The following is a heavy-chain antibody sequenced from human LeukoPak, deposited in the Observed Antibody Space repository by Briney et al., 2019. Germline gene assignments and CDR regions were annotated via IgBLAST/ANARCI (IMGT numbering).Heavy chain of an antibody. J-gene: IGHJ4*02. Sequence: ASVKVSCKASGYTFTSYDINWVRQASGQGLEWMGWVNPNSGNTGYAQKFQGRVTMTRNTSISTAYMELSSLRSEDTAVYYCARWPLNYGDYVDYWGQGTLVTVSS. CDR3: ARWPLNYGDYVDY. D-gene: IGHD4-17*01. CDR2: VNPNSGNT. V-gene: IGHV1-8*01. CDR1: GYTFTSYD.